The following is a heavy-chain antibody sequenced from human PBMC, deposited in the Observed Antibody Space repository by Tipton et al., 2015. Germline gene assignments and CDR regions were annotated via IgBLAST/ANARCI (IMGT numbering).Heavy chain of an antibody. CDR2: ISANGAFP. D-gene: IGHD2-15*01. J-gene: IGHJ6*02. CDR3: AKDLDLVVVVGAILSGIDV. CDR1: GFSFSSYA. Sequence: SLRLSCGASGFSFSSYAMNWVRQAPGKGLEWVSAISANGAFPYYADSVKGRFTISRDNFKNTLDLQMNSLRVEDTAVYYCAKDLDLVVVVGAILSGIDVWGQGTTVTVSS. V-gene: IGHV3-23*01.